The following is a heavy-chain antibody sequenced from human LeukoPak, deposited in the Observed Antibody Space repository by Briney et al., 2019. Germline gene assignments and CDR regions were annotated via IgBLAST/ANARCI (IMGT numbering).Heavy chain of an antibody. CDR1: GFTFSSYW. CDR2: INSDGSST. CDR3: ARDPWVGYCSGGSCSRAY. V-gene: IGHV3-74*01. J-gene: IGHJ4*02. Sequence: GGSLRLSCAASGFTFSSYWMHWVRQAPGKGLVWVSRINSDGSSTSYADSVKGRFTISRDNAKNTLYLQMNSLRAEDTAVYYCARDPWVGYCSGGSCSRAYWGQGTLVTASS. D-gene: IGHD2-15*01.